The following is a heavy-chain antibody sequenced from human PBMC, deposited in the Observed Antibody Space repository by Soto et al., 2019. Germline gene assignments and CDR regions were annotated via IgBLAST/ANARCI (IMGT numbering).Heavy chain of an antibody. V-gene: IGHV3-33*01. J-gene: IGHJ4*02. CDR2: IWYDGSNK. D-gene: IGHD5-12*01. CDR3: ARDGSRVGRSIKGKSSPVYFDY. Sequence: PGGSLRLSCAASGFTFSSYGMHWVRQAPGKGLEWVAVIWYDGSNKYYADSVKGRFTISRDNSKNTLYLQMNSLRAEDTAVYYCARDGSRVGRSIKGKSSPVYFDYWGQGTLVTVSS. CDR1: GFTFSSYG.